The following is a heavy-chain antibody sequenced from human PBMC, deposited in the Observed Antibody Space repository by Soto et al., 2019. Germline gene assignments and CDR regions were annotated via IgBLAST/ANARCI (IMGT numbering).Heavy chain of an antibody. CDR3: ARDPYGSGSYDWFDP. CDR1: GGSISSYY. D-gene: IGHD3-10*01. Sequence: PSETLSLTCTVSGGSISSYYWSWIRQPPGKGLEWIGYIYYSGSTNYNPPLKSRVTISVDTSKNQFSLKLSSVTAADTAVYYCARDPYGSGSYDWFDPWGQGTLVTVSS. J-gene: IGHJ5*02. CDR2: IYYSGST. V-gene: IGHV4-59*01.